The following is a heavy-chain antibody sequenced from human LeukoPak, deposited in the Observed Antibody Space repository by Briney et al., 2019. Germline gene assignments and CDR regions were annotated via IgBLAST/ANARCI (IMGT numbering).Heavy chain of an antibody. CDR2: ISSSSSYI. CDR3: ARDAYCGGDCYPDY. V-gene: IGHV3-21*01. CDR1: GFTFSSYS. D-gene: IGHD2-21*02. Sequence: GGSLRLSCAASGFTFSSYSMNWVRQAPGNGLEWVSSISSSSSYIYYADSVKGRFTISRDNAKNSLYLQMNSLRAEDTAVYYCARDAYCGGDCYPDYWGQGTLVTVSS. J-gene: IGHJ4*02.